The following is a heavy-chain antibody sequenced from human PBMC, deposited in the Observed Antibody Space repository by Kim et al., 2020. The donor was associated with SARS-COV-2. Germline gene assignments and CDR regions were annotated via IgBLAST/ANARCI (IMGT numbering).Heavy chain of an antibody. CDR2: LYYSGST. J-gene: IGHJ4*02. V-gene: IGHV4-39*01. D-gene: IGHD2-2*01. Sequence: SETLSLTCTVSGGSISSSSYYWGWIRPPPGQGLEWIGSLYYSGSTYSNPSLRSRVTISVATSKNQFSLKLVSVTAADTAVYYCARHSRIVVVPAAILAWGQGTLVTVSS. CDR1: GGSISSSSYY. CDR3: ARHSRIVVVPAAILA.